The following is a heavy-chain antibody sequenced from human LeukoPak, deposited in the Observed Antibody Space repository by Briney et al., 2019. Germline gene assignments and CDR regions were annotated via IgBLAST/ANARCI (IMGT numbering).Heavy chain of an antibody. CDR1: GFTFSDYY. D-gene: IGHD1-26*01. Sequence: GGSLRLSCAASGFTFSDYYMSWIRQAPAKGLEWVPYIGTSNSIIYYADSVKGRFTISRDNAKNSLYLQMNSLRAEDTAVYYCARFVIVYEYSDHNWFDPWGQGTLVTVSS. CDR2: IGTSNSII. V-gene: IGHV3-11*01. J-gene: IGHJ5*02. CDR3: ARFVIVYEYSDHNWFDP.